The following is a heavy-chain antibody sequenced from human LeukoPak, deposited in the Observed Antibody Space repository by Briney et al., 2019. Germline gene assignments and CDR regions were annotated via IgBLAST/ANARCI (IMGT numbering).Heavy chain of an antibody. CDR3: ARALTYYYDSSAYSPDAFNI. CDR1: GFTFSSYT. Sequence: GGSLRLSCAASGFTFSSYTMNWVRQAPGKGLEWVSSISGSSSHIYYADSVKGRFTISRDNAKNSLYLQMNSLRAEDTAVYYCARALTYYYDSSAYSPDAFNIWGQGTMVTVSS. J-gene: IGHJ3*02. D-gene: IGHD3-22*01. CDR2: ISGSSSHI. V-gene: IGHV3-21*01.